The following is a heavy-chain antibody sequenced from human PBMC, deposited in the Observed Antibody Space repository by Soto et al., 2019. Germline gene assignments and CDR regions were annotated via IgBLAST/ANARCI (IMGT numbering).Heavy chain of an antibody. V-gene: IGHV3-30-3*01. CDR2: ISYDGSNK. J-gene: IGHJ2*01. D-gene: IGHD3-3*01. CDR3: FFQAEDGIRVCSTVSAFLLNRSSDL. Sequence: LRWVAVISYDGSNKYYADSVKGRFTISRDNSKNTLYLQMNSLRAEATAVYYFFFQAEDGIRVCSTVSAFLLNRSSDL.